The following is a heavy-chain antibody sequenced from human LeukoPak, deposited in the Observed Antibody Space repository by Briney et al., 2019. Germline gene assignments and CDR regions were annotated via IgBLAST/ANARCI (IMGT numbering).Heavy chain of an antibody. CDR2: IKQDGSEK. CDR1: AFIFSGHW. Sequence: GGSLRLSCEGSAFIFSGHWMNWVRQTPGKGLEWVANIKQDGSEKYYVDSVKGRFTISRDNAKNSLYLQMNSLRAEDTAVYYCARRYYDFWSGYRGFDPWGQGTLVTVSS. D-gene: IGHD3-3*01. V-gene: IGHV3-7*01. CDR3: ARRYYDFWSGYRGFDP. J-gene: IGHJ5*02.